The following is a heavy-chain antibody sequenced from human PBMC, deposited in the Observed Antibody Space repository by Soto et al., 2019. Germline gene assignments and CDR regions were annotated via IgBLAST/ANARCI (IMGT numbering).Heavy chain of an antibody. J-gene: IGHJ4*02. CDR2: IKEDGSEK. CDR1: GFTFGYYW. V-gene: IGHV3-7*05. CDR3: AGHRQWSFDC. D-gene: IGHD2-15*01. Sequence: EVQLVESGGGLVQPGGSLRLSCAASGFTFGYYWMTWVRQAPGKGLEWVANIKEDGSEKYYVDSVKGRFPTSRDNAKNSPYLQMTSLRAEDADVYYCAGHRQWSFDCWGQGTLVTVSS.